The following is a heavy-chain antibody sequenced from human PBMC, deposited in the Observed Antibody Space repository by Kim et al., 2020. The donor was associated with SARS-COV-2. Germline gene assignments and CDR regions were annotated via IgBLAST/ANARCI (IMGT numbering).Heavy chain of an antibody. CDR2: INDNGGAT. Sequence: GGSLRLSCAASGFTFSNYAMTWVRQAPGHGLDWVSGINDNGGATDYADSVEGRFTISRDNFKNTLYLQMNSLRAEDAAVYYCAKADASGRHYFDYWGQGTLVTVSS. J-gene: IGHJ4*02. V-gene: IGHV3-23*01. CDR3: AKADASGRHYFDY. D-gene: IGHD3-16*01. CDR1: GFTFSNYA.